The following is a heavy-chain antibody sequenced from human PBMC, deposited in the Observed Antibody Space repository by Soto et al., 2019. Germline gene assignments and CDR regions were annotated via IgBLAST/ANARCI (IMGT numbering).Heavy chain of an antibody. CDR1: GGSISSINW. Sequence: QVQLQESGPGLVKASGTLSLTCTVSGGSISSINWWTWVCQPPGKGLEWIGEMHHSGSTHYNPSLKSRVTISLDKSKNQFSLKLRSVTAADTAVYYCASISSNWSPFDHWGQGTLVTVSS. CDR2: MHHSGST. CDR3: ASISSNWSPFDH. J-gene: IGHJ4*02. V-gene: IGHV4-4*02. D-gene: IGHD6-13*01.